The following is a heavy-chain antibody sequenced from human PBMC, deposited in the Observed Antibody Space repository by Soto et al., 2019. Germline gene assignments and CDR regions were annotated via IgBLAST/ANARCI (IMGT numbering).Heavy chain of an antibody. J-gene: IGHJ4*02. CDR1: GYIFTNYY. CDR2: INLSADRT. Sequence: ASVKLSCKASGYIFTNYYIHWVRQAPGQGLEWMGIINLSADRTSYAQKFQGRFTVTMDTSTRTVYMELGSLRAEDTAVYYFAKGLTEIDYWGQGTLVIGSS. V-gene: IGHV1-46*01. D-gene: IGHD7-27*01. CDR3: AKGLTEIDY.